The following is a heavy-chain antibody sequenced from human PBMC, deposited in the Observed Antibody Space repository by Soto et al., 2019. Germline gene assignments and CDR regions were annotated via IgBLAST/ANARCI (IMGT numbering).Heavy chain of an antibody. CDR3: ARVDTAMVFGIGRYYFDY. CDR1: GYTFTSYA. CDR2: INAGNGNT. J-gene: IGHJ4*02. Sequence: ASGKVSCKASGYTFTSYAMHCVRQAPGQMLEWMGWINAGNGNTKYSQKFQGRVTITRDTSASTAYMELSSLRSEDTAVYYCARVDTAMVFGIGRYYFDYWGQGTLVTVSS. D-gene: IGHD5-18*01. V-gene: IGHV1-3*01.